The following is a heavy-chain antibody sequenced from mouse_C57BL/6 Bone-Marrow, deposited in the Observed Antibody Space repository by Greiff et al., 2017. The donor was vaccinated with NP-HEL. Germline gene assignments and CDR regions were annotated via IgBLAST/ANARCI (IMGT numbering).Heavy chain of an antibody. J-gene: IGHJ4*01. CDR1: GYAFTNYL. V-gene: IGHV1-54*01. D-gene: IGHD2-5*01. Sequence: QVQLKQSGAELVRPGTSVKVSCKASGYAFTNYLIEWVKQRPGQGLEWIGVINPGSGGTNYNEKFKGKATLTADKSSSTAYMQLSSLTSEDSAVYFCARLYSNGAMDYWGQGTSVTVSS. CDR2: INPGSGGT. CDR3: ARLYSNGAMDY.